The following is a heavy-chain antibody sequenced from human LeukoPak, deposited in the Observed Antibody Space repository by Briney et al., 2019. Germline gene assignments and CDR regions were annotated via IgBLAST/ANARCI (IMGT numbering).Heavy chain of an antibody. CDR1: EYTFTDYY. Sequence: EASVKVSCKASEYTFTDYYMHWVRQAPGQGLEWMGWIVPNSGGTHYAQKFQGRVTMTRDTSISTVYMELSSLRSDDTAVYSCARDGTMVRGVIHYYYYYMDVWGKGTTVTVSS. J-gene: IGHJ6*03. CDR2: IVPNSGGT. V-gene: IGHV1-2*02. D-gene: IGHD3-10*01. CDR3: ARDGTMVRGVIHYYYYYMDV.